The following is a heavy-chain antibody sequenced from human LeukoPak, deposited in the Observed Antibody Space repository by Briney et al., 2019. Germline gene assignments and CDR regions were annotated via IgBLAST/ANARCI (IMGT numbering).Heavy chain of an antibody. V-gene: IGHV3-30-3*01. CDR3: ARDLAATGTVIDY. D-gene: IGHD6-13*01. CDR1: GFTFSNYA. J-gene: IGHJ4*02. CDR2: ISYGGSKT. Sequence: PGGSLRLSCAASGFTFSNYAIHWVRQAPGKGLEWVAVISYGGSKTYYGDSVKGRFTISRDNSKNSLYLRMNSLRAEDTAVYYCARDLAATGTVIDYWGQGILVTVSS.